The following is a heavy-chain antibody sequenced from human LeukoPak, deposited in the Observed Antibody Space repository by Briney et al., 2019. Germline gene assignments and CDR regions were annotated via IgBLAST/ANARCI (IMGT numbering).Heavy chain of an antibody. Sequence: PGGSLRLSCAASGFTFSSYSMNWVRQAPGKGLEWVSSISSSSSYIYYADSVKGRFTIYRDNAKNSLYLQMNSLRAEDTAVYYCARASTMSGEGDYWGQGTLVTVFS. J-gene: IGHJ4*02. D-gene: IGHD3-22*01. CDR3: ARASTMSGEGDY. CDR2: ISSSSSYI. V-gene: IGHV3-21*01. CDR1: GFTFSSYS.